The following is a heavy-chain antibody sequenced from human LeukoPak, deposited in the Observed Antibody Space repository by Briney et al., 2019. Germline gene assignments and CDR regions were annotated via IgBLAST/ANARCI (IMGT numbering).Heavy chain of an antibody. CDR2: INPNSGGT. J-gene: IGHJ5*02. V-gene: IGHV1-2*02. CDR3: ARDKTYYYDSSGYSGPNWFDP. CDR1: GYTFTGHY. Sequence: ASVKVSCKASGYTFTGHYMHWVRQAPGQGLEWMGWINPNSGGTNYAQKFQGRVTMTRDTSISTAYMELSRLRSDDTAVYYCARDKTYYYDSSGYSGPNWFDPWGQGTLVTVSS. D-gene: IGHD3-22*01.